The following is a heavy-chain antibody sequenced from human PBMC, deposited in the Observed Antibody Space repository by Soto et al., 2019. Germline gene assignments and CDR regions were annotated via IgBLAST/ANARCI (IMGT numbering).Heavy chain of an antibody. CDR3: ARQSTVTGNYYCDS. V-gene: IGHV4-31*03. CDR2: ISYSGST. D-gene: IGHD4-17*01. J-gene: IGHJ4*02. Sequence: QVQLQESGPGLVKPSQTLSLTCPVSGDSISSRGFYWTWIRQLPGKGLEWIGYISYSGSTNYSPSLTSRLNISIDTSDNHFSLKLTSVTAADTAVYYCARQSTVTGNYYCDSWGQGTLVTVAT. CDR1: GDSISSRGFY.